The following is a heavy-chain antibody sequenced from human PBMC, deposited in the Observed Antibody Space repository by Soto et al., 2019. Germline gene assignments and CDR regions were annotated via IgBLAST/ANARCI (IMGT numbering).Heavy chain of an antibody. CDR1: GFTFGSYW. J-gene: IGHJ6*02. Sequence: EVQLVESGGGLVQHGGSLRVSCAASGFTFGSYWMNWVRQAPGKGLVWVSRIDSDGRSTTYADSVKGRFTTSRDNAKNTLYLHMSSLRVGDTAVYYCARVRPYGMDVWGQGTTVTVSS. CDR2: IDSDGRST. V-gene: IGHV3-74*01. CDR3: ARVRPYGMDV.